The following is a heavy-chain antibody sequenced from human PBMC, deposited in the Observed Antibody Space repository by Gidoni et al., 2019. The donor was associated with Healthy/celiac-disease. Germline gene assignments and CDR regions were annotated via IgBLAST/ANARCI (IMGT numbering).Heavy chain of an antibody. Sequence: EVQLVESGGGLVQPGRSLRLSCTASGFTFGDYAMSWFRQAPGKGLEWVGFIRSKAYGGTTEYAASVKGRFTISRDDSKSIAYLQMNSLKTEDTAVYYCTRPRGYCSSTSCYTDRYFDYWGQGTLVTVSS. CDR3: TRPRGYCSSTSCYTDRYFDY. J-gene: IGHJ4*02. D-gene: IGHD2-2*02. CDR2: IRSKAYGGTT. CDR1: GFTFGDYA. V-gene: IGHV3-49*03.